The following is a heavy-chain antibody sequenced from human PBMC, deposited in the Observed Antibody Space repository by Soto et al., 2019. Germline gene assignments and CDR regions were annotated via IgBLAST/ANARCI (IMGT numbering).Heavy chain of an antibody. D-gene: IGHD1-26*01. V-gene: IGHV1-69*06. J-gene: IGHJ4*02. CDR2: IIPIFGTA. CDR3: ARDRIVGSWRGYYFDY. Sequence: GASVKVSCKASGGTFSSYAISWVRQAPGQGLEWMGGIIPIFGTANYAQKFQGRVTITADKSTSTAYMELSSLRSEDTAVYYCARDRIVGSWRGYYFDYWGQGTLVTVSS. CDR1: GGTFSSYA.